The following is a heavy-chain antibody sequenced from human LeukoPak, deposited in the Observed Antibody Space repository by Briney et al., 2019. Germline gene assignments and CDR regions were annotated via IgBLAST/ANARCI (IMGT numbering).Heavy chain of an antibody. V-gene: IGHV1-2*02. CDR2: INPDNGGT. CDR1: GYTFTGYH. D-gene: IGHD1-26*01. Sequence: GASVKVSCKGSGYTFTGYHVHWVRLVPGQGLEWLGWINPDNGGTFYAQQFQGRVTMTRDTSISTVYMDLTSLRSDDTAVYHCARDWSSGPPNWFDPWGQGTLVTVSS. CDR3: ARDWSSGPPNWFDP. J-gene: IGHJ5*02.